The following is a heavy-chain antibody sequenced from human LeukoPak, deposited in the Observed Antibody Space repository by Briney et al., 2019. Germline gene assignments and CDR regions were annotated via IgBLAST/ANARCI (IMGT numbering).Heavy chain of an antibody. V-gene: IGHV3-30*18. CDR3: AKLRGYYGSGQQITLDY. J-gene: IGHJ4*02. CDR1: GVTLSSYV. Sequence: GGSLRLSCAASGVTLSSYVMHWVRQAPGKGLEWVAVISHDGSNKYYADSVKGRFTISRDNAKNTLYLQMDSLSVEDTAVYYCAKLRGYYGSGQQITLDYWGQGTLVTVSS. D-gene: IGHD3-10*01. CDR2: ISHDGSNK.